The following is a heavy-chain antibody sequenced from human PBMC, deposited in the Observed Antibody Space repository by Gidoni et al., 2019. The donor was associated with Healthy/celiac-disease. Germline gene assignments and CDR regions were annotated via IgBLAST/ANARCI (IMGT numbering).Heavy chain of an antibody. J-gene: IGHJ3*02. D-gene: IGHD3-22*01. CDR2: T. Sequence: TYYNPSLKSRVTISVDTSKNQFSLKLSSVTAADTAVYYCARWATYDSPIWGQGTMVTVSS. CDR3: ARWATYDSPI. V-gene: IGHV4-31*02.